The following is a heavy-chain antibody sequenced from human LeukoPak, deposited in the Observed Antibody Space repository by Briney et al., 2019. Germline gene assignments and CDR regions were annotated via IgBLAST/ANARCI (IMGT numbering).Heavy chain of an antibody. CDR1: GGSISSSSYY. Sequence: SETLSLTCTVSGGSISSSSYYWDWIRQPPGKGLEWIGSIYYSGSTYYNPSLKSRVTISVDTSKNQFSLKLSSVTAADTAVYYCARTWSGYYNGDYWGQGTLVTVSS. J-gene: IGHJ4*02. D-gene: IGHD3-3*01. CDR3: ARTWSGYYNGDY. CDR2: IYYSGST. V-gene: IGHV4-39*07.